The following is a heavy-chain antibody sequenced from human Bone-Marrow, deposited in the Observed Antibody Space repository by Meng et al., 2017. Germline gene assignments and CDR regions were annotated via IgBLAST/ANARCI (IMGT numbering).Heavy chain of an antibody. CDR2: IYYSGST. V-gene: IGHV4-30-4*01. CDR3: ARDLNAGGILVS. CDR1: GGSISSCDYY. Sequence: QVQLQEAGPGLGKPSQTLSLTCTVSGGSISSCDYYWTWIRQPPGKGLEWIGYIYYSGSTYYNPSLNSRLTISVDTSKNQFSLKLSSVTAADTAVYYCARDLNAGGILVSWGQGTLVTVSS. J-gene: IGHJ5*02. D-gene: IGHD3-16*01.